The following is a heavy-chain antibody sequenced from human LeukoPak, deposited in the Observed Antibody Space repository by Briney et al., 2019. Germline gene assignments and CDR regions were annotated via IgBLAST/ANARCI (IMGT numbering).Heavy chain of an antibody. J-gene: IGHJ3*02. D-gene: IGHD2-2*01. V-gene: IGHV3-30-3*01. CDR2: ISYDGSNK. CDR1: GFTFSSYA. Sequence: GGSLRLSRAASGFTFSSYAMHWVRQAPGKGLEWVAVISYDGSNKYYAGSVKGRFTISRDNSKNTLYLQMNSLRAEDTAVYYCAKGGRYCSSTSCKDAFDIWGQGTMVTVSS. CDR3: AKGGRYCSSTSCKDAFDI.